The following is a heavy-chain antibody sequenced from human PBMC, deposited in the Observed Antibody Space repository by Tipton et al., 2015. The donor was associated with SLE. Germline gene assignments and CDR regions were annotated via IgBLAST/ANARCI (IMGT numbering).Heavy chain of an antibody. J-gene: IGHJ4*02. CDR1: GGSFSGYY. Sequence: TPSLTCAVYGGSFSGYYWSWIRQPPGKGLEWIGEINHSGRTNCNPSLKSRVTISVDTSKNQFSLKLSSVTAADTAVYYCARVDGHSSSGRRRFDYWGQGTLVTVSS. D-gene: IGHD6-13*01. CDR3: ARVDGHSSSGRRRFDY. V-gene: IGHV4-34*01. CDR2: INHSGRT.